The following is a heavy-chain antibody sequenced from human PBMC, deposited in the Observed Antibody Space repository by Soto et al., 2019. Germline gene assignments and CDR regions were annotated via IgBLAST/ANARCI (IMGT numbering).Heavy chain of an antibody. J-gene: IGHJ6*03. CDR1: GFTFSSYG. V-gene: IGHV3-33*01. Sequence: VQLVESGGGVVQPGRSLRLSCAASGFTFSSYGMHWVRQAPGKGLEWVAVIWYDGSNKYYADSVKGRFTISRDNSKNTLYLQMNSLRAEDTAVYYCARGPHSSWYGSHYYYYYMDVWGKGTTVTVSS. CDR2: IWYDGSNK. CDR3: ARGPHSSWYGSHYYYYYMDV. D-gene: IGHD6-13*01.